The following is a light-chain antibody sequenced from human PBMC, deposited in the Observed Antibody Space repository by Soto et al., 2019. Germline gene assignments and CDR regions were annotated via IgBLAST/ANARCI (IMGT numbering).Light chain of an antibody. CDR2: KAS. J-gene: IGKJ1*01. V-gene: IGKV1-5*03. CDR1: QSISNW. CDR3: QHYNSYSEA. Sequence: DIKMTQSPSTLSASVGDRVTIACRASQSISNWLAWYQQRPGKAPKLLIYKASTLKSGVPSRFSGSGSGTEFTLTISSLQPDDFATYYCQHYNSYSEAFGQGTKVDIK.